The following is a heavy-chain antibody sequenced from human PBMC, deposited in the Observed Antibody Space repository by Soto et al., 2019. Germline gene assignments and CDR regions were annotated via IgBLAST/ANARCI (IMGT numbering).Heavy chain of an antibody. Sequence: EVQLVESGGGLVQPGGSLRLSCAAAGFTFSSYWMSWVRQAPGKGLEWVANIKQDGSEKYYVDSVKGRFTISRDNAKNSLYLQMNSLRAEDTAVYYCARDRPSIGGISYDYWGQGTLVTVSS. CDR2: IKQDGSEK. CDR1: GFTFSSYW. CDR3: ARDRPSIGGISYDY. V-gene: IGHV3-7*01. D-gene: IGHD1-26*01. J-gene: IGHJ4*02.